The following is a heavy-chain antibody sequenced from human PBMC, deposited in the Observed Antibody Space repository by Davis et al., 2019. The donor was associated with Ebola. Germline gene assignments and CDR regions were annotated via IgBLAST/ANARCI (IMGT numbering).Heavy chain of an antibody. J-gene: IGHJ2*01. CDR3: ARATTVTTNYWYFDL. CDR2: ISAYNGNT. Sequence: AASVKVSCKASGYTFTSYGISWVRQAPGQGLEWMGWISAYNGNTNYAQKLQGRVTMTTDTSTSTAYMELRSLRSDDTAVYYCARATTVTTNYWYFDLWGRGTQVTVSS. CDR1: GYTFTSYG. D-gene: IGHD4-17*01. V-gene: IGHV1-18*01.